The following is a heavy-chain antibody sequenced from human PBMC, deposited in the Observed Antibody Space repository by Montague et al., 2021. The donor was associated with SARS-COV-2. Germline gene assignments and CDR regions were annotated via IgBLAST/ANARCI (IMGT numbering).Heavy chain of an antibody. J-gene: IGHJ4*02. D-gene: IGHD3-9*01. CDR1: GFSLSTSGMR. CDR3: ARSYYDILTAYYTPFDY. CDR2: IDWDDDR. Sequence: PALVTPTQTLTLTCTFSGFSLSTSGMRASWIRQPPGKALEWHARIDWDDDRFYSTSLKTRLTISKDTSKNQVVLTMTNMDPVDTATYYCARSYYDILTAYYTPFDYWGQGTLVTVSS. V-gene: IGHV2-70*04.